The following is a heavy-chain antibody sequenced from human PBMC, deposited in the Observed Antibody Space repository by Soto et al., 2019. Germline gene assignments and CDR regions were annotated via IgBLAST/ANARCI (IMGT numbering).Heavy chain of an antibody. V-gene: IGHV4-34*01. Sequence: SETLSLTCAAYGGSFGDHYWNWIRRPPGKGLEWIGEINRSGKTNYNPSLRSRVTISLDTSRNQFFLKLDSVTATDSAMYYCARGPGNNSPEWGPGTQVTVSS. CDR2: INRSGKT. CDR3: ARGPGNNSPE. D-gene: IGHD1-1*01. CDR1: GGSFGDHY. J-gene: IGHJ4*02.